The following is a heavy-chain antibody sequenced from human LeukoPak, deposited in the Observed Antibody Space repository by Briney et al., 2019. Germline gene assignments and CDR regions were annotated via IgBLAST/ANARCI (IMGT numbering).Heavy chain of an antibody. Sequence: PSETLSLTCAVYGGSFSGYYWSWIRQPPGKGLEWLGEINHSGSTNYNPSLKSRVTISVDTSKNQFSLKLSSVTAADTAVYYCAAPSPQNDYGDYSMIDYYYYGMDVWGQGTTVTVSS. J-gene: IGHJ6*02. V-gene: IGHV4-34*01. CDR3: AAPSPQNDYGDYSMIDYYYYGMDV. CDR1: GGSFSGYY. CDR2: INHSGST. D-gene: IGHD4-17*01.